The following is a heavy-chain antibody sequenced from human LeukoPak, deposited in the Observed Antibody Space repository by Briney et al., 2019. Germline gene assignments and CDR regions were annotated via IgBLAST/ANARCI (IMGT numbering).Heavy chain of an antibody. CDR3: AKGPVVSSFDY. Sequence: GGSLRLSCAVSGFTVSSNYMSWVRQAPGKGLEWVSVIYSGGSTYYANSVRGRFTISRDNSKNTLYLQMNSLRAEDTAVYYCAKGPVVSSFDYWGQGTLVTVSS. J-gene: IGHJ4*02. V-gene: IGHV3-53*05. CDR1: GFTVSSNY. CDR2: IYSGGST. D-gene: IGHD4-23*01.